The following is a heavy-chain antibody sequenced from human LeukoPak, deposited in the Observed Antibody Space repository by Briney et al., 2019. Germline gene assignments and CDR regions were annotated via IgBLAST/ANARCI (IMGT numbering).Heavy chain of an antibody. CDR1: GGSFGNYY. J-gene: IGHJ3*02. Sequence: SETLSLTCTVSGGSFGNYYWSWIRQPPGKGLEWIGYIYDSGTTNYNPSLKSRVTISVDTATNQFSLKLRSATAADTAVYYCARDFSAAFDIWGQGTMVTVSS. CDR3: ARDFSAAFDI. V-gene: IGHV4-59*01. CDR2: IYDSGTT. D-gene: IGHD2/OR15-2a*01.